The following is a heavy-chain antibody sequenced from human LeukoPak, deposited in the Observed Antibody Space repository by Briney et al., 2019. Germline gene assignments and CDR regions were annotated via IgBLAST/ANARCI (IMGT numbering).Heavy chain of an antibody. CDR2: IYYSGST. Sequence: SETLSLTCTVSGGSISSGGYYWSWIRQHPGKGLEWIGYIYYSGSTYYNPSLKSRVTISVDTSKSQFSLKLSSVTAADTAVYYCTRTYTGSHTRALDYWGQGTLVSVSS. J-gene: IGHJ4*02. CDR1: GGSISSGGYY. CDR3: TRTYTGSHTRALDY. V-gene: IGHV4-31*03. D-gene: IGHD1-26*01.